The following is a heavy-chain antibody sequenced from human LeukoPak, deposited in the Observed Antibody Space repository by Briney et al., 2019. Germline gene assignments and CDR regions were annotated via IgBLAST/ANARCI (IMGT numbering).Heavy chain of an antibody. CDR3: AKDPYRVVFATGNYLDP. CDR2: LSGRGDNS. CDR1: GFTFIIYV. D-gene: IGHD2-15*01. Sequence: GGSLRLSCAASGFTFIIYVMSWVRQAPGKGLEWVSTLSGRGDNSYYADSVKGRFTVSRDNAKNTVYLQMNSLGADDTAVYYCAKDPYRVVFATGNYLDPWGQGTLVTVSS. J-gene: IGHJ5*02. V-gene: IGHV3-23*01.